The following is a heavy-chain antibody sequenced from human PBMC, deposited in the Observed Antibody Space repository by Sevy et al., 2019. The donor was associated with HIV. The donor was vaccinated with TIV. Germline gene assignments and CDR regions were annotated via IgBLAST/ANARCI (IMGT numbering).Heavy chain of an antibody. J-gene: IGHJ4*02. V-gene: IGHV3-30*04. D-gene: IGHD5-18*01. Sequence: GGSLRLSCAASGFIFSSNEMNWVRQAPGKGLEWVAVISYDGSNKYYADSVKGRFTISRDNSKTTLYLQMNSLRTEDTAVYYCARDPNTTMATYYFDSWGQGTLVTVSS. CDR1: GFIFSSNE. CDR2: ISYDGSNK. CDR3: ARDPNTTMATYYFDS.